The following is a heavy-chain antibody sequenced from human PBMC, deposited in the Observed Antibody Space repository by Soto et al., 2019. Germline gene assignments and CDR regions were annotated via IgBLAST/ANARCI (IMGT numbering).Heavy chain of an antibody. CDR3: AKEGDDSSGYFYYYYYGMDV. CDR2: ISYDGSNK. V-gene: IGHV3-30*18. Sequence: GGSLRLSCAASGFTSSSYGMHWVRQAPGKGLEWVAVISYDGSNKYYADSVKGRFTISRDNSKNTLYLQMNSLRAEDTAVYYCAKEGDDSSGYFYYYYYGMDVWGQGTTVTVS. CDR1: GFTSSSYG. D-gene: IGHD3-22*01. J-gene: IGHJ6*02.